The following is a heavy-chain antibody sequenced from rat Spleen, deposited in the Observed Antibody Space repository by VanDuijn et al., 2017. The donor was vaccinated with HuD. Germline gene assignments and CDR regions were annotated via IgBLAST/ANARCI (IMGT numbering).Heavy chain of an antibody. CDR3: TREAWDLFDY. D-gene: IGHD4-6*01. J-gene: IGHJ2*01. Sequence: QVQLQQSGAELAKPGSSVKISCKASGYTFTSYAMHWIKQTTGQGLEFIGYVNTGSGNSNHNEKFRDKATLTVDRSSSTAFMQLSSLTPDDSAVYYCTREAWDLFDYWGQGVKVTVSS. CDR1: GYTFTSYA. V-gene: IGHV1-43*01. CDR2: VNTGSGNS.